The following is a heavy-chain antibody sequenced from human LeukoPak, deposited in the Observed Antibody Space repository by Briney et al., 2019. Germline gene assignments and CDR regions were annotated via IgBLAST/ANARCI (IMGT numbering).Heavy chain of an antibody. CDR2: INHSGST. CDR3: ARGGYYGSGSTDY. CDR1: GGSFSGYC. V-gene: IGHV4-34*01. Sequence: PSETLSLTCAVYGGSFSGYCWSWIRQPPGKGLEWIGEINHSGSTNYNPSLKSRVTISVDTSKNQFSLKLSSVTAADTAVYYCARGGYYGSGSTDYWGQGTLVTVSS. D-gene: IGHD3-10*01. J-gene: IGHJ4*02.